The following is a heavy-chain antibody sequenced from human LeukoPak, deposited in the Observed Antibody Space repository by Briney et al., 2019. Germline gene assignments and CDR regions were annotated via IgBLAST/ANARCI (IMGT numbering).Heavy chain of an antibody. CDR3: VRHARGTTYDY. Sequence: SETLSLTCTVSGGSISPYYWSWIRQPPGKGLEWLGHISFSGITHYNASLKSRVTMSVDTSRNHFSLIVSSVTAADTALYYCVRHARGTTYDYWGQGTLVTVPS. CDR1: GGSISPYY. V-gene: IGHV4-59*08. J-gene: IGHJ4*02. D-gene: IGHD3-16*01. CDR2: ISFSGIT.